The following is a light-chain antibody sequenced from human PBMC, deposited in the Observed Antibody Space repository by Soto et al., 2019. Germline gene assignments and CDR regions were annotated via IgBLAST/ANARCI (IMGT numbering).Light chain of an antibody. CDR3: SSFRSSSTDV. Sequence: QSVLTQPASVSGSPGQSITISCTGTSSDVGAYNSVSWYQQYPGEAPKLMMHEISNRASGVSDRFSGSRSGNTASLTISGLQTGDEADYYCSSFRSSSTDVFGSGTKLTVL. V-gene: IGLV2-14*03. J-gene: IGLJ1*01. CDR2: EIS. CDR1: SSDVGAYNS.